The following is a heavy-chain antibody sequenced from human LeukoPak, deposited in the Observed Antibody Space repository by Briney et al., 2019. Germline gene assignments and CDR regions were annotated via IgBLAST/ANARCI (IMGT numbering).Heavy chain of an antibody. D-gene: IGHD6-13*01. CDR3: AKGSPDSSSWYTVFGY. J-gene: IGHJ4*02. V-gene: IGHV3-23*01. Sequence: GGSLRLSCAASGFTFSSYAMSWVRQAPGKGLEWVSAISGSGGSTYYADSVKGRFTISRDNSKNTLYLQMNSLRAEDTAVYYCAKGSPDSSSWYTVFGYWGQGTLVTVSS. CDR1: GFTFSSYA. CDR2: ISGSGGST.